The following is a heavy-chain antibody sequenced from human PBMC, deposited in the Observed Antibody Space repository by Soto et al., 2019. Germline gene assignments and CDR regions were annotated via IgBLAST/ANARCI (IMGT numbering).Heavy chain of an antibody. V-gene: IGHV3-33*01. J-gene: IGHJ4*02. CDR2: IWYDGSNK. D-gene: IGHD3-10*01. Sequence: GGSLRLSCAASGFTFSSYGMHWVRQAPGKGLEWVAVIWYDGSNKYYADSVKGRFTISRDNSKNTLYLQMNSLRADDTAVYYCARDRPPMVTTGGYCSYWDQGTLVTVSS. CDR1: GFTFSSYG. CDR3: ARDRPPMVTTGGYCSY.